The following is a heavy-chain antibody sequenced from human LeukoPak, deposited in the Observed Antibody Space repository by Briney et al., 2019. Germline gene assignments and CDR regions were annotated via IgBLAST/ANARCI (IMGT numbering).Heavy chain of an antibody. J-gene: IGHJ4*02. CDR2: MSGSGGST. D-gene: IGHD5-24*01. CDR1: GFTFSIYG. Sequence: GGTLRLSCAASGFTFSIYGMSWVRQAPGRGLEWVSAMSGSGGSTYYADSVKGRFTISRDNSKNTLYLQMNSLRAEDTAVYYCAKDRDGYNYWGQGTLVTVSS. CDR3: AKDRDGYNY. V-gene: IGHV3-23*01.